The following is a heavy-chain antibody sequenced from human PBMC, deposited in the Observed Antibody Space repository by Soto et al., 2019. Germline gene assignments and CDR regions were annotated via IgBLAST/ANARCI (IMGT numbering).Heavy chain of an antibody. D-gene: IGHD2-2*01. CDR2: IRGSGRST. V-gene: IGHV3-23*01. Sequence: EVQLLESGGGLVQPGGSLRLSCAASGFTFSNYAMSWVRQAPGKGLEWVSGIRGSGRSTYYADSVKGRFTISRDNSKNTLYLQMNNLRVEDTAVYYCAKDQTSNSCYDHWGRGTLVTVSS. CDR1: GFTFSNYA. J-gene: IGHJ4*02. CDR3: AKDQTSNSCYDH.